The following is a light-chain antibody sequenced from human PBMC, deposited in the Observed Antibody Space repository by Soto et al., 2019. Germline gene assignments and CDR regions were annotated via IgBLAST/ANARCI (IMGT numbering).Light chain of an antibody. Sequence: EIVLTQSPGTLSLSPGERATLSCRASQSVSSTYLAWYQQRRGQAPRLLIYGASTRATGIPDKFSGSGSGTDFTLTINRLEPEDFAVYYCQQYGSSPWTFGQGTKVEIK. V-gene: IGKV3-20*01. CDR2: GAS. J-gene: IGKJ1*01. CDR3: QQYGSSPWT. CDR1: QSVSSTY.